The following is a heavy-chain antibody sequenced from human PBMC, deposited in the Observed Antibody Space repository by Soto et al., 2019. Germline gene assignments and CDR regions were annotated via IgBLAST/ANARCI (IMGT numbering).Heavy chain of an antibody. J-gene: IGHJ4*02. V-gene: IGHV3-23*01. CDR3: AKDRRSGIVLVPAAIAVAAV. CDR1: GFTFSSYA. D-gene: IGHD2-2*02. CDR2: ISGSGGST. Sequence: PGGSLRLSCAASGFTFSSYAMSWVRQAPGKGLKWVSAISGSGGSTYYADSVKGRFTISRDNSKNTLYLQMNSLRAEDTAVYYCAKDRRSGIVLVPAAIAVAAVWGQGTLVTVSS.